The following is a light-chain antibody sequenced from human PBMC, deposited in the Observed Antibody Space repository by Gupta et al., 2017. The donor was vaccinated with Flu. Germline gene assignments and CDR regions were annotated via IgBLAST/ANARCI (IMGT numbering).Light chain of an antibody. J-gene: IGLJ3*02. CDR2: LDISGRY. CDR1: SGHSEDS. V-gene: IGLV4-60*03. Sequence: VKLTCTRSSGHSEDSSAGHQQQPGKAPRYLRKLDISGRYNRGSGVPDRFSGSSSGADRYLTIANLQSEDEDHDYRETWDSIAVFGGGTKLTGL. CDR3: ETWDSIAV.